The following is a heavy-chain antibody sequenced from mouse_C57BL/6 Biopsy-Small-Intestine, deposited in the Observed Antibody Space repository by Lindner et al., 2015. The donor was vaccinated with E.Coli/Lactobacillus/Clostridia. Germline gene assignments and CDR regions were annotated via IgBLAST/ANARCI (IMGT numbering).Heavy chain of an antibody. Sequence: VQLQESGAELMKPGASVKLSCKATGYTFTGYWIEWVKQRPGHGLEWIGEILPGTKYNERFKGKATFTADTSSNTAYMQLSSLTTEDSAIYYCAREGNYDYDVVDYWGQGTSLTVSS. V-gene: IGHV1-9*01. CDR3: AREGNYDYDVVDY. CDR1: GYTFTGYW. CDR2: ILPGT. D-gene: IGHD2-4*01. J-gene: IGHJ2*02.